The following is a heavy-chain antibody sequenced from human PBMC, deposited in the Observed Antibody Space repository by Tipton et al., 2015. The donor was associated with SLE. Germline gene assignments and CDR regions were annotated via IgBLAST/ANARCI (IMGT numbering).Heavy chain of an antibody. D-gene: IGHD1-26*01. CDR1: GFSFSSFG. J-gene: IGHJ5*02. Sequence: RSLRLSCAASGFSFSSFGMHWVRQAPGKGLEWVAVIWYDGSNKYYADSVKGRFTIARDNSKNTLYLQMNSLRAEDTAVYYCARDRGSQGWFDPWGQGTLVTVSS. CDR2: IWYDGSNK. V-gene: IGHV3-33*01. CDR3: ARDRGSQGWFDP.